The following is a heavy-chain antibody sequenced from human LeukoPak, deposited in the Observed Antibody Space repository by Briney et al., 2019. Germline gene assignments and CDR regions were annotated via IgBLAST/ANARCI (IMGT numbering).Heavy chain of an antibody. J-gene: IGHJ6*02. D-gene: IGHD2-2*02. V-gene: IGHV1-18*01. CDR2: ISAYNGNT. CDR3: ARESCSSTSCYTAMGYYYYYGMDV. CDR1: GYTFTSYG. Sequence: ASVKVSCKASGYTFTSYGISWVRQAPGQGLEWMGWISAYNGNTNYAQKLQGRVTMTTDTSTSTAYMELRSLRSDDTAVYCCARESCSSTSCYTAMGYYYYYGMDVWGQGTTVTVSS.